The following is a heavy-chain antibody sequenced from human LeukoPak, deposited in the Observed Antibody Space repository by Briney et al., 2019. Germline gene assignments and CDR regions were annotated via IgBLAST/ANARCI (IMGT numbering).Heavy chain of an antibody. CDR1: GGSISSYY. CDR3: ARDSPARGDPPPH. D-gene: IGHD3-10*01. Sequence: PSETLSLTCTVSGGSISSYYWSWIRQPPGKGLEWIGYIYYSGSTNYNPSLKSRVTISVDTSKNQFSLKLSSVTAADTAVYYCARDSPARGDPPPHWGQGTLVTVSS. CDR2: IYYSGST. J-gene: IGHJ1*01. V-gene: IGHV4-59*01.